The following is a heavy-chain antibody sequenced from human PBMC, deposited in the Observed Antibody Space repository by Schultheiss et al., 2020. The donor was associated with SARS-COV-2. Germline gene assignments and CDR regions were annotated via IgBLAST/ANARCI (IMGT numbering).Heavy chain of an antibody. J-gene: IGHJ6*02. CDR1: GFTFSSYA. D-gene: IGHD3-10*01. V-gene: IGHV3-30*04. Sequence: GGSLRLSCAASGFTFSSYAMSWVRQAPGKGLEWVAVISYDGSNKYYADSVKGRFTISRDNAKNTLYLQMNSLRAEDTAVYYCARGPLWFGEFHSYYYGMDVWGQGTTVTVSS. CDR2: ISYDGSNK. CDR3: ARGPLWFGEFHSYYYGMDV.